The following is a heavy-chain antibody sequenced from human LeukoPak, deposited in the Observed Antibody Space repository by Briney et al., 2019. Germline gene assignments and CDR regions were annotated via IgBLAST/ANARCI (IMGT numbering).Heavy chain of an antibody. Sequence: GGSRRLSGAASGFTFSDYYMSWIRQAPGKGLEWVSYISSSGSTIYYADSLKGRFTISRDNAKNSLYLQMNSLRAEDTAVYYCARQTFRVPDPWGQGTPVTVSS. CDR2: ISSSGSTI. D-gene: IGHD3-10*01. CDR1: GFTFSDYY. CDR3: ARQTFRVPDP. V-gene: IGHV3-11*01. J-gene: IGHJ5*02.